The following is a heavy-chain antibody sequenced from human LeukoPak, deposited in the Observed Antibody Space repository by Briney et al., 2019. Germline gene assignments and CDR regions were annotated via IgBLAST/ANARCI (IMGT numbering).Heavy chain of an antibody. V-gene: IGHV4-38-2*02. Sequence: SETLSLTCTVSGYSISSGYYWGWIRQPPGKGLESIGSIYHSGSTYYNPSLKSRVTISVDTSKNQFSLKLSSVTAADTAVYYCARALRFLEWSFDYWGQGTLVTVSS. CDR1: GYSISSGYY. CDR2: IYHSGST. CDR3: ARALRFLEWSFDY. J-gene: IGHJ4*02. D-gene: IGHD3-3*01.